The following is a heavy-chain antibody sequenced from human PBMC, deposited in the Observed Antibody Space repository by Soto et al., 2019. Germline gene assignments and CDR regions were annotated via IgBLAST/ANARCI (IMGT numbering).Heavy chain of an antibody. CDR3: AKGKGRLEYYFDY. CDR1: GFTFSIYG. V-gene: IGHV3-30*18. J-gene: IGHJ4*02. Sequence: QVQLVESGGGVVQPGRSLRLSCAASGFTFSIYGMHWVRQAPGKGLEWVAVISYDGSNKYYADSVKGRFTISRDNSKNTLYLEMNSLRAEDTAVYYCAKGKGRLEYYFDYWGQGTLVTVSS. CDR2: ISYDGSNK.